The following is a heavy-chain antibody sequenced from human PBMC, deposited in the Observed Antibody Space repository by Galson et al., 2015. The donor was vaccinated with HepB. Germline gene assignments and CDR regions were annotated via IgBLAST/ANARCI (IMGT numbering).Heavy chain of an antibody. J-gene: IGHJ3*02. CDR2: ISWNSDTL. V-gene: IGHV3-9*01. CDR1: GFTFDDYA. CDR3: ATRRGIIDAFDI. D-gene: IGHD3-16*01. Sequence: SLRLSCAASGFTFDDYAMHWVRQAPGKGLEWVSDISWNSDTLGYADSVRGRFTISRDNAKNSLYLQMNSLRPEDTALYYCATRRGIIDAFDIWGQGTMVTVSS.